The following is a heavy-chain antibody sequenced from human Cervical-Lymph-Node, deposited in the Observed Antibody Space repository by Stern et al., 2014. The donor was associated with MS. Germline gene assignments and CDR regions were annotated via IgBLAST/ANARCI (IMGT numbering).Heavy chain of an antibody. D-gene: IGHD2/OR15-2a*01. CDR1: GFTFSSYG. CDR3: AKGGIKRDRAGVSYYFDY. J-gene: IGHJ4*02. Sequence: QVQLVESGGGVVQPGRSLRLSCAASGFTFSSYGMHWVRQAPGKGLEWVAVISYDGSNKYYADSVKGRFTISRDNSKNTLYLQMNSLRAEDTAVYYCAKGGIKRDRAGVSYYFDYWGQGTLVTVSS. CDR2: ISYDGSNK. V-gene: IGHV3-30*18.